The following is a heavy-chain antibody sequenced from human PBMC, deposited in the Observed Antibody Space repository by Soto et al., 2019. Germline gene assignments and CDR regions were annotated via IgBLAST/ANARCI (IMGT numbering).Heavy chain of an antibody. D-gene: IGHD6-19*01. CDR1: GYTFTTYY. CDR3: SRAPFASGSGWYDY. CDR2: INPNSGST. V-gene: IGHV1-46*03. Sequence: QVQLVQSGAEVKKPGASVKVSCKASGYTFTTYYIHWVRQAPGQGLEWMGIINPNSGSTSSAQKFQGRDTRTRDTSTSTDYMELSSLRAEDTAVYYCSRAPFASGSGWYDYWGQGTLVTVSS. J-gene: IGHJ4*02.